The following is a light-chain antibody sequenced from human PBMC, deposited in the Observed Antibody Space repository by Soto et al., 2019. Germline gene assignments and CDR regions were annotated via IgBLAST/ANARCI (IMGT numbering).Light chain of an antibody. V-gene: IGKV4-1*01. J-gene: IGKJ4*01. CDR3: QQYYGSPPT. CDR1: KSLLNRSNNKNY. CDR2: QAS. Sequence: DIVMTQSPDSLTVSLGERATINCRSSKSLLNRSNNKNYLGWYQQKPGQPPRLLISQASTRESGVPDRISASGSWIDFTLSISSLQAEDVAVYYCQQYYGSPPTFCGGTKVESK.